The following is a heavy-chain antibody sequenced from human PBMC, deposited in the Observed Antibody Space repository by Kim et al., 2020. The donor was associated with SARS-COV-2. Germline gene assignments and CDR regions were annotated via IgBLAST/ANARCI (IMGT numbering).Heavy chain of an antibody. V-gene: IGHV4-39*01. CDR3: ARHWLYSTPPDP. Sequence: YNPSLRSRVTISVDTSKNRFSLRLSSVTGADTAVYYCARHWLYSTPPDPWGQGTLVTVSS. D-gene: IGHD6-13*01. J-gene: IGHJ5*02.